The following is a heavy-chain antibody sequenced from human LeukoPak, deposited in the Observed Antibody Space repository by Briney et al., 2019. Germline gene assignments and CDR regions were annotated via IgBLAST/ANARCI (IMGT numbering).Heavy chain of an antibody. V-gene: IGHV4-61*02. CDR2: MYNSGST. D-gene: IGHD3-3*01. J-gene: IGHJ2*01. Sequence: PSQTLSLTCTVSGGSISSDTCYWSWIRQPAGKGLEWIGRMYNSGSTNYNPSLKSRVTISVDTSNNQFSLRLSSVTAADTAVYYCARVPRFLEWLLRSNWYFDLWGRGTLVTVSS. CDR1: GGSISSDTCY. CDR3: ARVPRFLEWLLRSNWYFDL.